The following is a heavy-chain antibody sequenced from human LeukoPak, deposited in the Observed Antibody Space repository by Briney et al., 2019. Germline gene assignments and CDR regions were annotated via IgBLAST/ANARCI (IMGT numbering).Heavy chain of an antibody. D-gene: IGHD3-16*01. V-gene: IGHV4-4*09. J-gene: IGHJ5*02. Sequence: PSETLSLTCTVSGGSISSYYWSWIRQPPGKGLEWIGYIYTSGSTNYNPSLKSQVTISVDTSKNQFSLKLSSVTAADTAVYYCARHKGGWFDPWGQGTLVTVSS. CDR2: IYTSGST. CDR1: GGSISSYY. CDR3: ARHKGGWFDP.